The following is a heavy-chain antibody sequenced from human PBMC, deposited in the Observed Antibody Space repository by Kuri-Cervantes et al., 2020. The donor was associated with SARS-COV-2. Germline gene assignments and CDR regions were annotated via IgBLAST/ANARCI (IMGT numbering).Heavy chain of an antibody. Sequence: GESLKISCTASGFTLSTYAFSWVRQAPGKGLEWVSSISSSSSYIYYADSVKGRFTISRDNAKNSLYLQMNSLRAEDTAVYYCARDRASGWRGGFGYWGQGTLVTVSS. CDR2: ISSSSSYI. D-gene: IGHD6-19*01. CDR1: GFTLSTYA. CDR3: ARDRASGWRGGFGY. J-gene: IGHJ4*02. V-gene: IGHV3-21*01.